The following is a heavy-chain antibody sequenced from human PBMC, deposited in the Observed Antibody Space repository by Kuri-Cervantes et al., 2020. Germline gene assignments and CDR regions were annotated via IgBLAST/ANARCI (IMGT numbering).Heavy chain of an antibody. V-gene: IGHV3-11*01. CDR1: GFTFSDYY. Sequence: GESLKISCAASGFTFSDYYMTWIRQAPGKGLEWLSYISSSGSTIYYADSVKGRFTISRDNAKNSLYLQMNSLRAEDTAVYYSARGWWKLVAAGPDFWGQGTQVTVSS. J-gene: IGHJ4*02. CDR3: ARGWWKLVAAGPDF. CDR2: ISSSGSTI. D-gene: IGHD6-13*01.